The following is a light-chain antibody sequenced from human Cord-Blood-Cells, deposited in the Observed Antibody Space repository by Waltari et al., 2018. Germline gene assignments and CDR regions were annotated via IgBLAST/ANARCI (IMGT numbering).Light chain of an antibody. J-gene: IGLJ1*01. Sequence: QSALTQPRSVSGSPGQSVPISCPGTNSDVGGYNYVSWYQQHPGKAPKLMIYDVSKRPSGFPDRFSGSKSGNTASLTISGLQAEDEADYYCCSYAGSYVFGTGTKVTVL. CDR1: NSDVGGYNY. CDR3: CSYAGSYV. V-gene: IGLV2-11*01. CDR2: DVS.